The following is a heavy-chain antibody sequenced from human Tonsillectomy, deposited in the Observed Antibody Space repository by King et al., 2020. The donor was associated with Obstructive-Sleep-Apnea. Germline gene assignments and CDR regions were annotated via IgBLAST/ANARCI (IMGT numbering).Heavy chain of an antibody. CDR2: ISWDGGIT. D-gene: IGHD3-3*01. CDR1: GFSFDDYA. CDR3: AKDIGEGSPNYFDS. J-gene: IGHJ4*02. V-gene: IGHV3-43D*03. Sequence: VQLVESGGVVVQPGGSLRLSCAASGFSFDDYAMHWVRQAPGKGLEWVSLISWDGGITYYLDSVRGRFTISRDNSKNSLYLQMNSLRAEDTALYYCAKDIGEGSPNYFDSWGQGTLVTVSS.